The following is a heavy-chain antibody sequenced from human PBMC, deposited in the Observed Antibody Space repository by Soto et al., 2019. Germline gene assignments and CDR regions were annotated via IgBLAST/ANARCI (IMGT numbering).Heavy chain of an antibody. V-gene: IGHV4-59*01. J-gene: IGHJ6*02. CDR3: ATDQVVVVPAAEKYYYYYGMDV. CDR2: IYYSGST. Sequence: PSETLSLTCTVSGGSISSYYWSWIRQPPGKGLEWIGYIYYSGSTNYNPSLKSRVTISVDTAYMELSSLRSEDTAVYYCATDQVVVVPAAEKYYYYYGMDVWGQGTTVTVSS. CDR1: GGSISSYY. D-gene: IGHD2-2*01.